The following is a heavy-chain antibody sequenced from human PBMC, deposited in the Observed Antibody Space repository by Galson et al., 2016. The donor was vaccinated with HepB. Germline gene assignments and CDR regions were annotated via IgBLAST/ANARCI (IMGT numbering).Heavy chain of an antibody. CDR3: AKVSSRYCNRTGCPVAGWFDD. Sequence: SLRLSCAASGFTFRSYALTWVRQAPGKRLEWIAVISGSGDSTHYAGSVKGRLTISRDTCGNKVYLHLNSLRAEDTAIYYCAKVSSRYCNRTGCPVAGWFDDWGQGTLVTVSS. J-gene: IGHJ5*02. V-gene: IGHV3-23*01. D-gene: IGHD2/OR15-2a*01. CDR1: GFTFRSYA. CDR2: ISGSGDST.